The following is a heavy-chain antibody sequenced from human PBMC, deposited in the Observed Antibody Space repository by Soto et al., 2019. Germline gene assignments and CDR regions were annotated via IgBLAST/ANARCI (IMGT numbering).Heavy chain of an antibody. CDR3: ARGRSGGNPAGD. CDR2: IIPIFGTA. D-gene: IGHD6-19*01. CDR1: GGTFSSYA. Sequence: SVKVSCKASGGTFSSYAISWVRQAPGQGLEWMGGIIPIFGTANYAQKFQGRVTITADESTSTAYMELSSLRSEDTAVYYCARGRSGGNPAGDWGQGTLVTVSS. J-gene: IGHJ4*02. V-gene: IGHV1-69*13.